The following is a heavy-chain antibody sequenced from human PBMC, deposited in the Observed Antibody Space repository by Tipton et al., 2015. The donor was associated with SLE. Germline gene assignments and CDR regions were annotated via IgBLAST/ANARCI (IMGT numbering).Heavy chain of an antibody. CDR1: GGSFSGYY. CDR3: ARGPSMIVVENACDI. J-gene: IGHJ3*02. CDR2: INHSGST. D-gene: IGHD3-22*01. V-gene: IGHV4-34*01. Sequence: TLSLTCAVYGGSFSGYYWSWIRQPPGKGLEWIGEINHSGSTNYNPSLKSRVTISVDTSKNQFSLKLSSVTAADTAVYYCARGPSMIVVENACDIWGQGTMVTVSS.